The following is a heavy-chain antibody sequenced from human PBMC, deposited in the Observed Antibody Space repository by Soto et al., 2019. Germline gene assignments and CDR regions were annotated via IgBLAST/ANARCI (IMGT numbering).Heavy chain of an antibody. CDR1: GFTFKRYW. J-gene: IGHJ4*02. D-gene: IGHD2-15*01. V-gene: IGHV3-7*01. CDR2: TNEDGSEK. CDR3: ARWSD. Sequence: EVQLVESGGGLVQPGGSLRLSCAASGFTFKRYWMSRVRQAPGKGLEWVANTNEDGSEKHYVDSVEGRFSISRDNAKNYLYLEMDSLRVEDTAVYYCARWSDWGQGTLVTVSS.